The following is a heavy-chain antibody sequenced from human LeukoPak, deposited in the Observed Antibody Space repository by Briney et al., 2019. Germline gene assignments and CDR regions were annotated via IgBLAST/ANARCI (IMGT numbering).Heavy chain of an antibody. J-gene: IGHJ4*02. D-gene: IGHD5-18*01. Sequence: ASVKVSCKVSGYTLTELSMHWVRQAPGKGLEWMGGFDPEDGETIYAQKFQGRVTMTEDTSTDTAYMELSSLRSEDTAVYYCATKGLVGYSYGRELGWGQGTLVTVSS. V-gene: IGHV1-24*01. CDR2: FDPEDGET. CDR1: GYTLTELS. CDR3: ATKGLVGYSYGRELG.